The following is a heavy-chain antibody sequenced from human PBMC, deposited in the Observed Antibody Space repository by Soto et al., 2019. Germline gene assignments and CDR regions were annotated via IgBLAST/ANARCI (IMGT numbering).Heavy chain of an antibody. J-gene: IGHJ6*02. CDR3: ARHADSSGYTPYHYGMDV. D-gene: IGHD3-22*01. Sequence: SETLSLTCTVSGGSISSRNYYWGWIRQPPGKGLEWIGTIYYSGSTYYNPSLKSRVTISVDTSKNQFSLKLTSVTATDTAVYFCARHADSSGYTPYHYGMDVWGQGTTVTVSS. V-gene: IGHV4-39*01. CDR1: GGSISSRNYY. CDR2: IYYSGST.